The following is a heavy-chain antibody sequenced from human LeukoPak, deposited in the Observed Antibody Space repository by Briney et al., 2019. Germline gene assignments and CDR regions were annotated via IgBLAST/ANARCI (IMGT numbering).Heavy chain of an antibody. CDR1: GGSISSYY. V-gene: IGHV4-59*01. D-gene: IGHD2-2*01. CDR3: ARLGSSTNFLFDY. Sequence: PSETLSLTCTVSGGSISSYYWSWIRQPPGKGLEWIGYIYYSGSTNYNPSLKSQVTISVDTSKNQFSLKLSSVTAADTAVYYCARLGSSTNFLFDYWGQGTLVTVSS. J-gene: IGHJ4*02. CDR2: IYYSGST.